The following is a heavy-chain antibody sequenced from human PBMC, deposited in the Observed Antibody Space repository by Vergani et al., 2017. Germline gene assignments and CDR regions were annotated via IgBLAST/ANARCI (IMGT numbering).Heavy chain of an antibody. CDR1: GYTFTSYY. J-gene: IGHJ4*02. Sequence: QVQLVQSGAEVKKPGASVKVSCKASGYTFTSYYMHWVRQAPGQGLEWMGIINPSGGSTSYAQKFQGRVTMTRDTSTSTVYMELRSLRSDDTAVYYCAREQWMPIDYVDYWGQGTLVTVSS. D-gene: IGHD6-19*01. V-gene: IGHV1-46*01. CDR2: INPSGGST. CDR3: AREQWMPIDYVDY.